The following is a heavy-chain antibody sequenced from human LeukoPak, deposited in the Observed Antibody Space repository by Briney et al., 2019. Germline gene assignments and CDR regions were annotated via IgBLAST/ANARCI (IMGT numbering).Heavy chain of an antibody. Sequence: TGGSLRLSCAASGFSFSGYVMNWVRQAPGKGLEWVSSISSSSSYIYYADSVKGRFTISRDNAKNSLYLQMNSLRAEDTAVYYCATTHSPEVVVSADDAFDIWGQGTMVTVSS. CDR3: ATTHSPEVVVSADDAFDI. D-gene: IGHD3-22*01. V-gene: IGHV3-21*01. J-gene: IGHJ3*02. CDR2: ISSSSSYI. CDR1: GFSFSGYV.